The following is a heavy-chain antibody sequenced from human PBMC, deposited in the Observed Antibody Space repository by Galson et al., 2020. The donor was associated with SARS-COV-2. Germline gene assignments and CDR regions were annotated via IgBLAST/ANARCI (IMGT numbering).Heavy chain of an antibody. CDR3: ARVSPLAGSRGHFDY. CDR1: GLTFSNSP. Sequence: GESLKISCAVSGLTFSNSPMHWVRQAPGKGLEYVSAISSNGANTYYADSVKGRFTISRDNSRNMLLLQMGSLGAEDTGVFYCARVSPLAGSRGHFDYWGQGTLVTVSS. J-gene: IGHJ4*02. D-gene: IGHD3-10*01. CDR2: ISSNGANT. V-gene: IGHV3-64*02.